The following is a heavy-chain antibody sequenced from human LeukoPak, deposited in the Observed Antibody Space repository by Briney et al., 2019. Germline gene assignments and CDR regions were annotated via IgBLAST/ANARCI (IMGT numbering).Heavy chain of an antibody. V-gene: IGHV3-23*01. D-gene: IGHD2-21*02. CDR3: AKGGDDTPYAFDI. CDR1: GFTFSSYA. J-gene: IGHJ3*02. Sequence: PGGSLRLSCAASGFTFSSYAMSWVRQAPGKGLEWVSAISGSGGSTYYADSVKGRFTISRDNSKNTLYLQMNSLRAEDTAVYYFAKGGDDTPYAFDIWGQGTMVTVSS. CDR2: ISGSGGST.